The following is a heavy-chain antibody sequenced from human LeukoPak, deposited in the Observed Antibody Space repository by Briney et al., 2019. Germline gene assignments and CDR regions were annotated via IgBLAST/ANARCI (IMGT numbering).Heavy chain of an antibody. CDR3: TFDYGGNTGYFQH. J-gene: IGHJ1*01. CDR1: GFPFGNYA. D-gene: IGHD4-23*01. CDR2: IRSKAYGGTT. V-gene: IGHV3-49*04. Sequence: PGRSLSLSCTASGFPFGNYAMSWVRQAPGKGLEWVGFIRSKAYGGTTEYAASVKGRFTISRDDSKSIAYLQMNSLKTEATAVYYCTFDYGGNTGYFQHWGQGTLVTVSS.